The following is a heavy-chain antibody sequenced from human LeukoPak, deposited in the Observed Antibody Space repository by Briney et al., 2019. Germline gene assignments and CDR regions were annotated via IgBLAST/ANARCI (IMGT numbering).Heavy chain of an antibody. Sequence: SETLSLTCTVSGGSISSYYWSWIRQPPGKGLEWIGYIYYSGSTNYNPSLKSRVTISVDTSKNQFSLKLSSVTAADTAVYYCARDNSQDAFDIWAKGQWSPSLQ. CDR3: ARDNSQDAFDI. J-gene: IGHJ3*02. D-gene: IGHD4-23*01. V-gene: IGHV4-59*01. CDR1: GGSISSYY. CDR2: IYYSGST.